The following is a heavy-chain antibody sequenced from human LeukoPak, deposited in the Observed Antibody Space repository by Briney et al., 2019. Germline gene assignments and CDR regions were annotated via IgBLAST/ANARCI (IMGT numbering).Heavy chain of an antibody. J-gene: IGHJ6*03. V-gene: IGHV1-18*01. Sequence: ASVKVSCKASGYTFTSYGISWVRQAPGQGLEWMGWISAYNGNTNYAQKLQGRATMTTDTSTSTAYMELRSLRSDDTAVYYCARDRGYCGGDCYLSYYYYYMDVWGKGTTVTVSS. CDR3: ARDRGYCGGDCYLSYYYYYMDV. D-gene: IGHD2-21*02. CDR2: ISAYNGNT. CDR1: GYTFTSYG.